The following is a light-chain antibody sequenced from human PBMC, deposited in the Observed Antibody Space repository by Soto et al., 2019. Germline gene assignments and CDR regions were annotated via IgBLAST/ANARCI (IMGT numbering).Light chain of an antibody. J-gene: IGLJ3*02. CDR3: AAWDDSLSGVV. V-gene: IGLV1-47*01. Sequence: QAVVTQPPSASETPGQRVTISCSGSSSNIGTTHVYWYQRLPGTAPKLLIYRSNQRPSGVPDRFSGSASGTSASLAISGLRSEDEGDYYCAAWDDSLSGVVFGGGTKLTVL. CDR2: RSN. CDR1: SSNIGTTH.